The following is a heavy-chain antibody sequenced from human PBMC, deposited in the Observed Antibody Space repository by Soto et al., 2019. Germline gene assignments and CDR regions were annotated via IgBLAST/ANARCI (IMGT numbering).Heavy chain of an antibody. Sequence: PGGSLRLSCVGTGLNFDYFAMHWVRQAPGKGLEWVSGITWNSRVLAYADSVKGRFTISRDNARNSLYLQMDSLRDEDTALYYCAKGRYDFWSPYYFGSWGQGTLVTVSS. CDR1: GLNFDYFA. CDR3: AKGRYDFWSPYYFGS. J-gene: IGHJ4*02. V-gene: IGHV3-9*01. CDR2: ITWNSRVL. D-gene: IGHD3-3*01.